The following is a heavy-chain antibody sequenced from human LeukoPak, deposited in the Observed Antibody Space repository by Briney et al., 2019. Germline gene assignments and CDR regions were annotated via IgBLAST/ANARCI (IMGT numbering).Heavy chain of an antibody. J-gene: IGHJ4*02. CDR3: AREGGYYHLDY. V-gene: IGHV3-11*01. CDR1: GFTFNNYY. Sequence: GGSLRLSCAASGFTFNNYYMSWLRQAPGKGLEWISYISSTVSTTYYADSVKGRFTISRDNAKNSLYLQMNSLRAEDTAVYYCAREGGYYHLDYWGQGTLVTVSS. CDR2: ISSTVSTT. D-gene: IGHD3-22*01.